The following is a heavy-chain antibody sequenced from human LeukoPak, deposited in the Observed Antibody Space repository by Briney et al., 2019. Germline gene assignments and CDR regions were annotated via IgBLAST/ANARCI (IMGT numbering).Heavy chain of an antibody. D-gene: IGHD3-10*01. CDR3: ARVGHFYYGSGSYSYYMDV. CDR2: IYYSGST. J-gene: IGHJ6*03. CDR1: GGSISSYY. Sequence: SETLSLTCTVSGGSISSYYWSWIRQPPGKGLEWIGYIYYSGSTNYNPSLKSRVTISVDTSKNQFSLKLSSVTAADTAVYYCARVGHFYYGSGSYSYYMDVWGKGTTVTISS. V-gene: IGHV4-59*01.